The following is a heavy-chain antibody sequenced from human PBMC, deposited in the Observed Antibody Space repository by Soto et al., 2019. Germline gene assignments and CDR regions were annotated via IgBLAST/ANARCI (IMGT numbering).Heavy chain of an antibody. CDR3: ARDLGYCSSTSCYVRSRFDY. CDR1: GYTLTSYG. CDR2: ISAYNGNT. D-gene: IGHD2-2*01. J-gene: IGHJ4*02. Sequence: ASVKVSCKASGYTLTSYGISWVRQAPGQGLEWMGWISAYNGNTNYAQKLQGRVTMTTDTSTSTAYMELRSLRSDDTAVYYCARDLGYCSSTSCYVRSRFDYWGQGSLVTGSA. V-gene: IGHV1-18*01.